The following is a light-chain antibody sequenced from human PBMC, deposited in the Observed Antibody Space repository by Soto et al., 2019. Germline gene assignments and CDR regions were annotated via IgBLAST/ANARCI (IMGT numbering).Light chain of an antibody. V-gene: IGKV3-20*01. CDR3: QQYGSSPYT. Sequence: EIVLTQSPGTLSLSPGERATHSCRASQSVSSGFLAWYQQKPGQAPRLLMYGASSRATGIPDRFSGTGSGTDFTLTISRLEPEDFAVYYCQQYGSSPYTFGLGTKVDIK. CDR2: GAS. J-gene: IGKJ2*01. CDR1: QSVSSGF.